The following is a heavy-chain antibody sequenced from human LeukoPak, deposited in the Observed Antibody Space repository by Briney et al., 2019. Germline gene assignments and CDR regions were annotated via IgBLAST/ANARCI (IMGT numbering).Heavy chain of an antibody. CDR2: IKHSGST. J-gene: IGHJ5*02. Sequence: MPSETLSLTCAVYGGSFRGYYWSWIRQPPGKELEWIGEIKHSGSTNYNPSLKSRVTISVVTSKDQFSLQLSSVTAADTAVYYCAPKDGHNWFDPWGQGTLVTVSS. CDR1: GGSFRGYY. CDR3: APKDGHNWFDP. V-gene: IGHV4-34*01.